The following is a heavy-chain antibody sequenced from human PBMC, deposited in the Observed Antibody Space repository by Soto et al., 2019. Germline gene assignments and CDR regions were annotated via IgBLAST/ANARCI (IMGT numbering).Heavy chain of an antibody. CDR1: GFTFSNAG. CDR3: TTTKVRPAPATNDC. Sequence: EVQLVESGGGLVKPGGSLRLSCAGSGFTFSNAGMSWVRRAPGKGLEWVGRIKSDAYGGAIDYAAPVKGRFTISRDDSKNTLFPQMNNLRAEDTAVYSGTTTKVRPAPATNDCWGHGNPVNVSS. D-gene: IGHD6-13*01. V-gene: IGHV3-15*01. J-gene: IGHJ4*01. CDR2: IKSDAYGGAI.